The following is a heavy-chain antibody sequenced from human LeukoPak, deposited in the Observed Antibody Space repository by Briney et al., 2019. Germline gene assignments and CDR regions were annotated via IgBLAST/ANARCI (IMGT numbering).Heavy chain of an antibody. D-gene: IGHD3-22*01. V-gene: IGHV4-39*07. CDR2: IYYSGST. CDR3: ARGDSSGYYVAYFDY. J-gene: IGHJ4*02. Sequence: PSETLSLTCTVSGGSISSSSYYWGWIRQPPGKGLEWIGSIYYSGSTYYNPSLKSRVTISVDTSKNQFSLKLSSVTAADTAVYYCARGDSSGYYVAYFDYWGQGTLVTVSS. CDR1: GGSISSSSYY.